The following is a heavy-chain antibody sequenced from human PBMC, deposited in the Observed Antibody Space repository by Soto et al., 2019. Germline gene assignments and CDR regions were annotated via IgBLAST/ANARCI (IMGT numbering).Heavy chain of an antibody. CDR3: AGVWGSSWPEDY. CDR2: TYYRSRWYN. V-gene: IGHV6-1*01. J-gene: IGHJ4*02. CDR1: GDSVSSNSAA. Sequence: SQTLSLTCVISGDSVSSNSAAWNWIRQSPSRGLEWLGRTYYRSRWYNDYAVSVRSRITVNADTSKNQFSLHLNSVTPEDTAVYYCAGVWGSSWPEDYWGQGTLVTVSS. D-gene: IGHD6-13*01.